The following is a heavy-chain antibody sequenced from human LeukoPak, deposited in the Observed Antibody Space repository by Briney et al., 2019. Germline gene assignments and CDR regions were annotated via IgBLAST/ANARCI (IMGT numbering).Heavy chain of an antibody. Sequence: ASVKVSCKASGYTFTGYYLNCVRQAPGRGLEWVGHINPNSGGTNYAQKFQGRVTMTRDTSISTAYMELSSLRSDDTAVYYCAREFFSQASDYLVQGTLVTVSS. CDR2: INPNSGGT. CDR3: AREFFSQASDY. J-gene: IGHJ4*02. CDR1: GYTFTGYY. V-gene: IGHV1-2*06.